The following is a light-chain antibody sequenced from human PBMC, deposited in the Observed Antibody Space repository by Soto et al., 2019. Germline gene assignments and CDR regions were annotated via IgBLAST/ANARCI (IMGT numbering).Light chain of an antibody. J-gene: IGKJ1*01. CDR3: QQYNNWPPRGT. CDR1: QSVSSY. V-gene: IGKV3-11*01. Sequence: EIVLTRSPATLSLSPWERATLSCRASQSVSSYLAWYQQKPGQAPRLLIYDASNRATGIPARFSGSGSGTEFTLTISSLQSEDFAVYYCQQYNNWPPRGTFGQGTKVDIK. CDR2: DAS.